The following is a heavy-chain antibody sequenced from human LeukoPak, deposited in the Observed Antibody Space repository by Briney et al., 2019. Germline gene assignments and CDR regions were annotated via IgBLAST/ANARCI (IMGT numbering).Heavy chain of an antibody. V-gene: IGHV3-23*01. D-gene: IGHD2-21*02. Sequence: PGGSLRLSCAASGFTFSSYAMSWVRQAPGKGLEWVSAISGSGGSAYYADSVKGRFTISRDNSKNTLYLQMNSLRAEDTAVYYCATQGVVTVYYFDYWGQGTLVTVSS. CDR3: ATQGVVTVYYFDY. J-gene: IGHJ4*02. CDR2: ISGSGGSA. CDR1: GFTFSSYA.